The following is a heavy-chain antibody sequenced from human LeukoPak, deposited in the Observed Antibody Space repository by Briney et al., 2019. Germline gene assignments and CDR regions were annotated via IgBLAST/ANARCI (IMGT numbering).Heavy chain of an antibody. D-gene: IGHD3-10*01. CDR2: IITIFGTA. Sequence: EASVKVSCKASGGTFSSYAISWVRQAPGQGLEWMGGIITIFGTANYAQTFQGRVTITADKSTSTAYMELSSLRSEDTAVYYCVCYYGSGSYQKYYFDYWGQGTLVTVSS. J-gene: IGHJ4*02. V-gene: IGHV1-69*06. CDR3: VCYYGSGSYQKYYFDY. CDR1: GGTFSSYA.